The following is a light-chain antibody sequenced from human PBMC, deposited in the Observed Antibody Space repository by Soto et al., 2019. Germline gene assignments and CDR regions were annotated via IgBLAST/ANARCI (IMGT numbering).Light chain of an antibody. CDR3: ATWDDSLNGPK. V-gene: IGLV1-44*01. J-gene: IGLJ2*01. CDR1: RFNVGRNA. Sequence: QSVLTQPPSASGTPGQRVTISCAGSRFNVGRNAVSWYQQVPGMAPKLLVFATDKRPSGVPDRFSGSASGASASLAISGLQSEDEADYYCATWDDSLNGPKFGGGTKLTVL. CDR2: ATD.